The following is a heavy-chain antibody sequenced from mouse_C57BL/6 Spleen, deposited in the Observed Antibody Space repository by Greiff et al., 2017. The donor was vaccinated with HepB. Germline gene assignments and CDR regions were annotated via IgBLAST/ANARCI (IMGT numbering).Heavy chain of an antibody. CDR3: TRCSYGNYAGGYFDY. CDR1: GYTFTDYE. D-gene: IGHD2-1*01. CDR2: IDPETGGT. V-gene: IGHV1-15*01. J-gene: IGHJ2*01. Sequence: VQLVESGAELVRPGASVTLSCKASGYTFTDYEMHWVKQTPVHGLEWIGAIDPETGGTAYNQKFKGKAILTADKSSSTAYMELRSLTSEDSAVYYWTRCSYGNYAGGYFDYWGQGTTLTVSS.